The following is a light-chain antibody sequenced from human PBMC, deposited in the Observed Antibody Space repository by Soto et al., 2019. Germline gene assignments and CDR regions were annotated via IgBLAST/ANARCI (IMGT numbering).Light chain of an antibody. CDR3: QAWDSSTAV. CDR2: QDS. Sequence: SYELTQPPSGSVSPGQTASITCSGDKLGDKYACWYQQKPGQSPVLVIYQDSKRPSGIPERFSGSNSGNTATLTISGTQAMDEADYYCQAWDSSTAVFGTGTTVTVL. V-gene: IGLV3-1*01. CDR1: KLGDKY. J-gene: IGLJ1*01.